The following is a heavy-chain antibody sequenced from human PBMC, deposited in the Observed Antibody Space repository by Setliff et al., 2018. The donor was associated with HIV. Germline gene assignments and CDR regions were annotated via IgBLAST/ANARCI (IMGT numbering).Heavy chain of an antibody. D-gene: IGHD3-10*01. J-gene: IGHJ6*02. CDR1: GYSLTELS. CDR2: IEPEYAET. Sequence: GASVKVSCKISGYSLTELSRHWVRQAPGKGLEWMGGIEPEYAETLYAQKFKGRVNMTVDTTTDTAYMELSGLRPDDTAVYYCATGFGAVTDYAMDVWGQGTTVTVSS. V-gene: IGHV1-24*01. CDR3: ATGFGAVTDYAMDV.